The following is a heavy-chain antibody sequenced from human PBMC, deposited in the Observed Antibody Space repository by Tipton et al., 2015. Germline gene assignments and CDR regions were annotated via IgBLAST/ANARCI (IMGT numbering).Heavy chain of an antibody. Sequence: TLSLTCTVSGGSFSDYYWSWIRQSPGEGLEWIGYIYYSGSTNYNPPLRSRVAISVDTSKNQFSLRLSSVTAADTAVYYCARSLFPETAGLENWFDPWGQGTLVTVSS. CDR2: IYYSGST. CDR3: ARSLFPETAGLENWFDP. J-gene: IGHJ5*02. CDR1: GGSFSDYY. D-gene: IGHD6-13*01. V-gene: IGHV4-59*08.